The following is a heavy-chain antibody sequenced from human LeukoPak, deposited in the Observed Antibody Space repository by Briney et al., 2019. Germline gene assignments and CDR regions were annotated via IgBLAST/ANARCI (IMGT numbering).Heavy chain of an antibody. CDR2: IYPGDSDT. Sequence: GESLRISCKGSGYTFSSYWIGWVRQMPGKALEWMGIIYPGDSDTRYSPSLQGQVTISVDTSIGTAYLQWSSLKASDTAIYYCARQNDFRLDYWGQGTLVTVSS. D-gene: IGHD3-3*01. CDR3: ARQNDFRLDY. V-gene: IGHV5-51*01. CDR1: GYTFSSYW. J-gene: IGHJ4*02.